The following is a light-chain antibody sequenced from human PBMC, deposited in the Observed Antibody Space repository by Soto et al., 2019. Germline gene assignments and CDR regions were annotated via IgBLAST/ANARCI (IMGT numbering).Light chain of an antibody. Sequence: QSALTQPASVSGSPGQSITITCTETSRDVGAYNLVSWYQQYAGKAPKLIIYEGTKRPSGISIRLSGSKSGNTASLTISGLQTEDEADYYCCSYAGSSTYVFGTGTKLTVL. V-gene: IGLV2-23*01. CDR1: SRDVGAYNL. J-gene: IGLJ1*01. CDR2: EGT. CDR3: CSYAGSSTYV.